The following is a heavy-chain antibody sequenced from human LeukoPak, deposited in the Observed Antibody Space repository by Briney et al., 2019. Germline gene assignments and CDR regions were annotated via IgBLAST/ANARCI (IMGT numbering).Heavy chain of an antibody. J-gene: IGHJ4*02. CDR3: TRAGYDNVWRNFDS. Sequence: QPGGSLRLSCTASGFPFSTYWMHWVRQAPGQGLVWVSRINSDGSRINYADSVKGRFTISRDNAKKTLFLEMNSLRSDDTAVYYCTRAGYDNVWRNFDSWGQGTLVAVSS. D-gene: IGHD3-3*01. V-gene: IGHV3-74*01. CDR1: GFPFSTYW. CDR2: INSDGSRI.